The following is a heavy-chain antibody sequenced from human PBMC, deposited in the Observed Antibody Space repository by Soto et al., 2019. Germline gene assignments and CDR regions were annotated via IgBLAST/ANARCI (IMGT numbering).Heavy chain of an antibody. D-gene: IGHD3-16*02. CDR1: GGSISSGDYY. CDR2: IYYSGST. V-gene: IGHV4-30-4*01. Sequence: QVQLQESRPGLVKPSQTLSLTCTVSGGSISSGDYYWSRIRQPPGKDLEWIGYIYYSGSTYYNPSLKSRVTISVDTSKNQFSLKLSSVTAADTAVYYCARELTIMITFGGVIGNWFDPWGQGTLVTVSS. CDR3: ARELTIMITFGGVIGNWFDP. J-gene: IGHJ5*02.